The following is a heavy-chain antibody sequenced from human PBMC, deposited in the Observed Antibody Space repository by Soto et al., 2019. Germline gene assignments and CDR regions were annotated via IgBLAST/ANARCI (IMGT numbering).Heavy chain of an antibody. J-gene: IGHJ3*02. Sequence: GGSLRLSCAASGFTFSSYAMHWVRQAPGKGLEWVAVISYDGSNKYYADSVKGLFTISRDNSKNTLYLQMNSLRAEDTAVYYCARDPRIAAAGTDAFDIWGQGTMVTVSS. CDR3: ARDPRIAAAGTDAFDI. D-gene: IGHD6-13*01. CDR1: GFTFSSYA. CDR2: ISYDGSNK. V-gene: IGHV3-30*04.